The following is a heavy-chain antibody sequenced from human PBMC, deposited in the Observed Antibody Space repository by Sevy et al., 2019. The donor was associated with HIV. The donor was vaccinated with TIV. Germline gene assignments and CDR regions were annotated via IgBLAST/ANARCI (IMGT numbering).Heavy chain of an antibody. CDR2: ISNSGSDT. D-gene: IGHD4-17*01. J-gene: IGHJ3*01. V-gene: IGHV3-23*01. CDR3: AKDRITVIGDAFDL. CDR1: GFTFSSYA. Sequence: GGSLRLSCAASGFTFSSYAMHWVRQAPGKGLEWVSAISNSGSDTKYAGSVKGRFTISRDNSKNTLYVQMNSLSAEDTAVYYCAKDRITVIGDAFDLWSQGTMVTVSS.